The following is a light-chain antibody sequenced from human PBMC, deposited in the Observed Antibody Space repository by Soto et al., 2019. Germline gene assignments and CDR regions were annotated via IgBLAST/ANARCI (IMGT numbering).Light chain of an antibody. Sequence: QSVLTQPPSVSGAPGKPVTISCPGSSSNIGAGYDVHWYQQLPGTAPKLLIYGSINWTSGVPDRFSGSKSGTSASLAITGLQAEDEADYYGQSYDSSLSGLFGGGTKLTVL. CDR1: SSNIGAGYD. J-gene: IGLJ2*01. V-gene: IGLV1-40*01. CDR3: QSYDSSLSGL. CDR2: GSI.